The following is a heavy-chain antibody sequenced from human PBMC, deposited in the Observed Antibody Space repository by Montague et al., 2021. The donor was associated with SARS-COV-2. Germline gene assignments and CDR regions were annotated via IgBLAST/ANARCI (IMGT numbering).Heavy chain of an antibody. CDR3: ARVGTGYISNLPSYFQH. D-gene: IGHD3-3*02. J-gene: IGHJ1*01. CDR2: IYNRGTT. V-gene: IGHV4-59*01. Sequence: SETLSLTCTVSDDSFSHYFWSWIRQPPGKGLEWIGNIYNRGTTNYNPSLKSRVSLSIDKSKNQFSLNLTSVTAADTAVYYCARVGTGYISNLPSYFQHWGLGTLVTVSS. CDR1: DDSFSHYF.